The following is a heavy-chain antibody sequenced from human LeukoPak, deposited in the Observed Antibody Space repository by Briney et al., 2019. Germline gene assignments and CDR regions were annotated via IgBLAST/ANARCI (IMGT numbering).Heavy chain of an antibody. CDR2: IYHSGST. D-gene: IGHD6-19*01. CDR3: ARASSGWYNWFDP. CDR1: GGSISSSNW. Sequence: SETLSLTCAVSGGSISSSNWWSWVRQPPGKGLEWIGEIYHSGSTNYNPSLKSRVTISVDKSKSQFSLKLSSVTAADTAVYYCARASSGWYNWFDPWGQGTLVTVSS. J-gene: IGHJ5*02. V-gene: IGHV4-4*02.